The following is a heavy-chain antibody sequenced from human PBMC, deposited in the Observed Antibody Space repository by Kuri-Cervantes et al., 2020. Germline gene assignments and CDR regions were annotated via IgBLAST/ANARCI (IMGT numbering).Heavy chain of an antibody. V-gene: IGHV1-8*01. J-gene: IGHJ3*02. Sequence: ASVKVSCKASGYTFTSYDINWVRQATGQGLEWMGWMNPNSGNTGYAQKFQGRVTMTRNTSISTAYMELSSLRSEDTAVYYCAREDYSSGWRNDAFDIWGQGTMVTVSS. D-gene: IGHD6-19*01. CDR1: GYTFTSYD. CDR3: AREDYSSGWRNDAFDI. CDR2: MNPNSGNT.